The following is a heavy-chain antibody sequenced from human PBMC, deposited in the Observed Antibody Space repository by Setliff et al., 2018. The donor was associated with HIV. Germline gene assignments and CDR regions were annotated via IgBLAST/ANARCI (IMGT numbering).Heavy chain of an antibody. V-gene: IGHV4-61*08. CDR3: ARDPAPSSSASYFQH. J-gene: IGHJ1*01. D-gene: IGHD6-6*01. CDR1: GGSISSGGYS. Sequence: SETLSLTCAVSGGSISSGGYSWSWIRQSPGKGLEWIGYIYYSGSTNYNPSLKSRVTISVDTSKNQFSLKLSSVTAEDTAVYYCARDPAPSSSASYFQHWGQGTPVTVSS. CDR2: IYYSGST.